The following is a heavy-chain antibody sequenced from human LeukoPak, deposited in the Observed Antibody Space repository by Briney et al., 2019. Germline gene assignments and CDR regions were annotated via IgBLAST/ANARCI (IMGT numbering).Heavy chain of an antibody. CDR3: ARASDYGSNVQPYYFDY. Sequence: GESLKISCKGSGYSFTSYWIGWVRQMPGKGLEWMGIIYPGDSDTRYSPSFQGQVTISADKSISTAYLQWSSLKASDTAMYYCARASDYGSNVQPYYFDYWGQGTLVTVSS. V-gene: IGHV5-51*01. J-gene: IGHJ4*02. CDR1: GYSFTSYW. CDR2: IYPGDSDT. D-gene: IGHD4-23*01.